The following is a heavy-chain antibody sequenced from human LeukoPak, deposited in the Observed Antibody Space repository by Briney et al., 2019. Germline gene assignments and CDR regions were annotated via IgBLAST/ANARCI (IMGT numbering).Heavy chain of an antibody. CDR2: IWYGGSNK. J-gene: IGHJ4*02. CDR3: ARGRDDFWSGYYSGPCYFDY. Sequence: PGGSLRLSCAAFGFTFSSYGILWVRQAPGKGLEWVAVIWYGGSNKYYAASVKGRFTISRDNSVKTLYLQMNSLRGEDTAVYYCARGRDDFWSGYYSGPCYFDYWGQGTLVTVSS. CDR1: GFTFSSYG. V-gene: IGHV3-33*01. D-gene: IGHD3-3*01.